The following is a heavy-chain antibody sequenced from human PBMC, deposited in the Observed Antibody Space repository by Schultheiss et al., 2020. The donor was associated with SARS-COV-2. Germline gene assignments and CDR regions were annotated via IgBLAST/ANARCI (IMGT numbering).Heavy chain of an antibody. D-gene: IGHD3-3*01. CDR1: CGSISSYY. CDR3: ARGENYDFWSGYSKNWFDP. V-gene: IGHV4-4*07. J-gene: IGHJ5*02. Sequence: GSLRLSCTVSCGSISSYYWSWIRQPAGKGLEWIGRIYTSGSTNYNPSLKSRVTMSVDTSKNQFSLKLSSVTAADTAVYYCARGENYDFWSGYSKNWFDPWGQGTLVTVSS. CDR2: IYTSGST.